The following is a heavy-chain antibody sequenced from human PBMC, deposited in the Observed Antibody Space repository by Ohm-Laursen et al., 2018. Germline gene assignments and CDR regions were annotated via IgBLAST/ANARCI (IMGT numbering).Heavy chain of an antibody. V-gene: IGHV4-59*07. CDR1: GGSISSYY. CDR2: IYYSGST. D-gene: IGHD1-1*01. Sequence: SDTLSLTCTVSGGSISSYYWSWIRQPPGKGLEWIGYIYYSGSTNYNPSLKSRVTISVDTSKNQFPLKLSSVTAADTAVYYCARVAMNGDSQLYYYGMDVWGQGTTVTVSS. J-gene: IGHJ6*02. CDR3: ARVAMNGDSQLYYYGMDV.